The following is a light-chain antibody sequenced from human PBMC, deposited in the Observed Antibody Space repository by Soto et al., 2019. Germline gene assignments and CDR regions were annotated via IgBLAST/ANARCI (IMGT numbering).Light chain of an antibody. CDR1: SSNIGSNS. CDR2: SNN. J-gene: IGLJ3*02. Sequence: QSVLTQPPSASGTPGQRVTISCSGSSSNIGSNSVNWYQHLPGTAPKVLIYSNNQRPSGVPGRFSGSKSGTSASLTISGLQSEDEADYYCAAWDASLNGHWVFGGGTKLTVL. V-gene: IGLV1-44*01. CDR3: AAWDASLNGHWV.